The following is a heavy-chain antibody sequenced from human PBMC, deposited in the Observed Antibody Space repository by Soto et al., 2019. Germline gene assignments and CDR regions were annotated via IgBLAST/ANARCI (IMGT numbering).Heavy chain of an antibody. CDR2: MYYSGST. CDR3: ATSDNPYHFDY. Sequence: SETRSLTCTVAGGSTSSYYWSWVRQPPGKGLEWIGYMYYSGSTNYNPSLRSRVAISVDTSKNQFSLKLNSVTAADTAVDYCATSDNPYHFDYCGQGTLVT. CDR1: GGSTSSYY. J-gene: IGHJ4*02. V-gene: IGHV4-59*01.